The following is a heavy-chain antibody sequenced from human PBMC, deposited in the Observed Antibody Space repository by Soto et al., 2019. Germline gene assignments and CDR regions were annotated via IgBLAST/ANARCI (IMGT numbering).Heavy chain of an antibody. CDR1: GGSISSGDYY. Sequence: SETLSLTCTVSGGSISSGDYYWSWIRQPPGKGLEWIGYIYYSGSTYYNPSLKSRVTISVDTSKNQFSLKLSSVTAADTAVYYCARDLDPVGHDFWSGYPSSDYYYGMDVWGQGTTVTVSS. CDR3: ARDLDPVGHDFWSGYPSSDYYYGMDV. D-gene: IGHD3-3*01. J-gene: IGHJ6*02. CDR2: IYYSGST. V-gene: IGHV4-30-4*01.